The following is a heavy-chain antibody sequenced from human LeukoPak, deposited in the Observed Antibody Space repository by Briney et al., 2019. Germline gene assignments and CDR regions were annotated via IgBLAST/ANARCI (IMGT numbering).Heavy chain of an antibody. D-gene: IGHD3-3*01. CDR1: GFTLSSYW. CDR3: ARDIHRYYADY. Sequence: GGSLRFSCAASGFTLSSYWMSWVRQAPGKGLEWVANIKQDGSEKYYVDSVKGRFTISRDNAKNSLFLQMNSLRAEDTAVYYCARDIHRYYADYWGQGTLVTVSS. J-gene: IGHJ4*02. CDR2: IKQDGSEK. V-gene: IGHV3-7*01.